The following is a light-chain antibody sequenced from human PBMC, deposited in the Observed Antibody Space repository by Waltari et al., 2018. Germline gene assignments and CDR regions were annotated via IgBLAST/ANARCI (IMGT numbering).Light chain of an antibody. CDR3: QQLNSYPIT. V-gene: IGKV1-9*01. Sequence: DIQLIQSPSFLSASVGDRVTITCRASQDISSHLAWYQKNPGKAPKLLVYGASTLGSGVPSGFSGGGSGTEFTLTISSLQPEDFATYYCQQLNSYPITFGQGTRLEIK. J-gene: IGKJ5*01. CDR1: QDISSH. CDR2: GAS.